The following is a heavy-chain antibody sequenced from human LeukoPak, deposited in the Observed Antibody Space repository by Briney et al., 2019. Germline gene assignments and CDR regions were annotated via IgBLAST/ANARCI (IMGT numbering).Heavy chain of an antibody. Sequence: PSETLSLTCAAYGGSFSGYYWSWIRQPPGKGLEWIGEINHSGSTNYNPSLKGRVTISVDTSKNQFSLKLSSVTAADTAVYYCARGRLPDFGVVIAPYYYYYYMDVWGKGTTVTVSS. CDR3: ARGRLPDFGVVIAPYYYYYYMDV. V-gene: IGHV4-34*01. J-gene: IGHJ6*03. CDR1: GGSFSGYY. D-gene: IGHD3-3*01. CDR2: INHSGST.